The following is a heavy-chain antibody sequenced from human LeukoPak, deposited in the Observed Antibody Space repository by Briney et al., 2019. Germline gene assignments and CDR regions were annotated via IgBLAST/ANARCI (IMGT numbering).Heavy chain of an antibody. CDR3: AKDHRAYCGGDCVDFDY. V-gene: IGHV3-7*01. Sequence: GGSLRLSCAASGFMFSSYWMSWVRQAPGKGLEWVANIKQDRSEKYYVDSVKGRFTVSRDNARNSLYLQMNSLSPEDTAVYYCAKDHRAYCGGDCVDFDYWGQGTLVTVSS. D-gene: IGHD2-21*02. CDR2: IKQDRSEK. CDR1: GFMFSSYW. J-gene: IGHJ4*02.